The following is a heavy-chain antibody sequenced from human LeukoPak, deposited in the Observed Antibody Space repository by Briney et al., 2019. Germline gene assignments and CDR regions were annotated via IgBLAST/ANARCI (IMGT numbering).Heavy chain of an antibody. V-gene: IGHV3-7*01. CDR1: GFTFSTYW. Sequence: PGGSLRLSCAASGFTFSTYWMSWVRQAPGKGLELEANIKQDGSEKYYVDSVKGRFTISRDNAKNSLYLQVNSLRAEDTAVYYCARNQRRLDYWGQGTLVTVSS. CDR2: IKQDGSEK. CDR3: ARNQRRLDY. D-gene: IGHD1-14*01. J-gene: IGHJ4*02.